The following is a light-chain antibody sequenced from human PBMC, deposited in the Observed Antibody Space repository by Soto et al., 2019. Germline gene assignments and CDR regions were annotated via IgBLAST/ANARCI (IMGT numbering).Light chain of an antibody. CDR2: DAS. J-gene: IGKJ5*01. CDR1: QSVNTY. Sequence: IMLTHSPPTLSLSPGESAILSCRASQSVNTYLAWYQQKPGQAPRLLIYDASNRATGIPARFTGSGSGTEFTLTISGLQSEDFAVYYCQQYKSWPITFGQGTRLEI. V-gene: IGKV3-11*01. CDR3: QQYKSWPIT.